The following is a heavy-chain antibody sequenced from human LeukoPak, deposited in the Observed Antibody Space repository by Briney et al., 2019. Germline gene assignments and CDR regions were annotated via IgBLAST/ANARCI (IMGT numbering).Heavy chain of an antibody. D-gene: IGHD2/OR15-2a*01. Sequence: PGGSLRLSCAASEFTYGMNWVRQAPGKGLECVSAISSSGSNTYYADSVKGRFTISRDNSKNTLYLQMNSLRAEDTAVYYCARGRNYFPIDYWGQGTLVTVSS. CDR2: ISSSGSNT. V-gene: IGHV3-23*01. J-gene: IGHJ4*02. CDR3: ARGRNYFPIDY. CDR1: EFTYG.